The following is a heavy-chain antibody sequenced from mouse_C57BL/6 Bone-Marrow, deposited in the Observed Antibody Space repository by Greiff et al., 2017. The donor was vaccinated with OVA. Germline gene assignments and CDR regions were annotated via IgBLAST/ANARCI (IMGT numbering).Heavy chain of an antibody. CDR1: GYTFTSYW. V-gene: IGHV1-74*01. J-gene: IGHJ1*03. Sequence: VQLQQPGAELVKPGASVKVSCKASGYTFTSYWMHWVKQRPGQGLEWIGRIHPSDSDTNYNQKFKGKATLTVDKSSSTAYMQISSLTSEDSAVYYCAIYGSSSDWYFDVWGTGTTVTVSS. CDR2: IHPSDSDT. CDR3: AIYGSSSDWYFDV. D-gene: IGHD1-1*01.